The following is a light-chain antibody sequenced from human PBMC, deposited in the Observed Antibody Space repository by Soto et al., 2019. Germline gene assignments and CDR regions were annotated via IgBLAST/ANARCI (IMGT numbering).Light chain of an antibody. V-gene: IGKV1-12*01. CDR2: SAT. CDR3: LQRHTFPLS. CDR1: HDIGDC. Sequence: DVQMTQSPSSVSASVGDRVTITCRASHDIGDCLAWHQQKPGEAPKLLIYSATTLHSGVPSRFSGRGSGTDFTLTISSLQPEDFATYDCLQRHTFPLSFGGGTKVEIK. J-gene: IGKJ4*01.